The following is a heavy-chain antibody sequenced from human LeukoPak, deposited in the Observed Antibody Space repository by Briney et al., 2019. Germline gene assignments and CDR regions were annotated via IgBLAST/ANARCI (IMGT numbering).Heavy chain of an antibody. Sequence: KPSETLSLTCTVSGGSISSSSHYWGWIRQPPGKGLEWIGSIYSGNSYYNPSLKSRVTISVDTSKNQFSLKLSSVTAADTAVYYCAACKEYTSSWYVGHSRVRFDPWGQGTLVTVSS. CDR3: AACKEYTSSWYVGHSRVRFDP. CDR1: GGSISSSSHY. D-gene: IGHD6-13*01. CDR2: IYSGNS. J-gene: IGHJ5*02. V-gene: IGHV4-39*01.